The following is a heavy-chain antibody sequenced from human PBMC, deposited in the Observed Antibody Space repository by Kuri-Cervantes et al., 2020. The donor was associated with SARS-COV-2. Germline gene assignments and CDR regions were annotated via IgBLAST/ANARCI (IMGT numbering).Heavy chain of an antibody. CDR2: IYHRGST. Sequence: SQTLSLTCAVSGYSISSGYYWGWIRQPPGKGLEWIGSIYHRGSTYYDPSFKSRVTISVDTSKNQFSLKLSSVTAADTAVYYCARQYLAVAPNAFDIWGQGTMVTVSS. D-gene: IGHD6-19*01. V-gene: IGHV4-38-2*01. CDR3: ARQYLAVAPNAFDI. J-gene: IGHJ3*02. CDR1: GYSISSGYY.